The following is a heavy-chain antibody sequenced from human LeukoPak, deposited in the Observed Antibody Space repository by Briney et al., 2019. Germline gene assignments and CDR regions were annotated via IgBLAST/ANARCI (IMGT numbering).Heavy chain of an antibody. J-gene: IGHJ4*02. CDR1: GFTFSRYW. D-gene: IGHD2-2*01. Sequence: QPGGSLRLSCAASGFTFSRYWVHWVCQVPGKGLVWVSRVNGDGTSTSYADSVQGRFTISRDNAKNTLYLYMNSLRGDDTAIYFCVRSCSSGSCYGYKDYWGQGTLVTVSS. CDR3: VRSCSSGSCYGYKDY. CDR2: VNGDGTST. V-gene: IGHV3-74*01.